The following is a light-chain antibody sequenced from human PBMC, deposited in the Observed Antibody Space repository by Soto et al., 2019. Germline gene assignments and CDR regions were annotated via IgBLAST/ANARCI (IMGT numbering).Light chain of an antibody. J-gene: IGLJ3*02. CDR1: SSNIGSNT. CDR3: ATYDDSLNTWL. CDR2: TND. Sequence: QSVLTQPPSASGIPGQRVTLSCSGSSSNIGSNTVNWYQQFPGAAPKLLIHTNDQRPSGVPDRFSGSKSGTSASLAISGLRSEDEADYYCATYDDSLNTWLFGGGTQLTVL. V-gene: IGLV1-44*01.